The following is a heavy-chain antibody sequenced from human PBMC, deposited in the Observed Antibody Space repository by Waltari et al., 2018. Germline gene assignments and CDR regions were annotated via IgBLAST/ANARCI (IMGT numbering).Heavy chain of an antibody. Sequence: EILVVESGGGLVQPGGSLRLSCAASGFTFSSYSMTWVRQAPGKGREWVSYISATSSSIYYADSVKGRFTISRDNAQNSLYLQMNSLRAEDTALYYCARLGVSHFDYWGQGTLVTVSS. V-gene: IGHV3-48*04. CDR3: ARLGVSHFDY. CDR1: GFTFSSYS. CDR2: ISATSSSI. D-gene: IGHD1-26*01. J-gene: IGHJ4*02.